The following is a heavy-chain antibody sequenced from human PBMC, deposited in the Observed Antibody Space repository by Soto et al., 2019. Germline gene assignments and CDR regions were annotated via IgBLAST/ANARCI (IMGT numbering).Heavy chain of an antibody. CDR2: ISGSGGST. J-gene: IGHJ3*02. CDR3: AKDREGYCSSTSCCTAFDI. V-gene: IGHV3-23*01. CDR1: GFTFSSYA. Sequence: TGGSLRLSCAASGFTFSSYAMSWVRQAPGKGLEWVSAISGSGGSTYYADSVKGRFTISRDNSKNTLYLQMNSLRAEDTAVYYCAKDREGYCSSTSCCTAFDIWGQGTMVTVSS. D-gene: IGHD2-2*02.